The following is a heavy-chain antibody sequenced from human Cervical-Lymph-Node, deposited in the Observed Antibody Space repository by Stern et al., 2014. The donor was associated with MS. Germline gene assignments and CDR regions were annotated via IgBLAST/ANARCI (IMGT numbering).Heavy chain of an antibody. J-gene: IGHJ4*02. CDR2: INPSGGST. CDR3: ARDYSSDWGLDY. CDR1: GYTFTNYY. D-gene: IGHD6-19*01. Sequence: VQLVQSGAEVKKPGASVKVSCKASGYTFTNYYMHWVRQAPGQGLEWMGAINPSGGSTSYAQKVKGRVIMTSDTSTSTVYMELSSLRSEDTAVYYGARDYSSDWGLDYWGQGTLVTVSS. V-gene: IGHV1-46*03.